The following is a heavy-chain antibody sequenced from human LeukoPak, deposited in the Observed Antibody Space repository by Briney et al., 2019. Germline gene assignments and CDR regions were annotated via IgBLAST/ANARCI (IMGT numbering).Heavy chain of an antibody. CDR1: GYSFTGHY. CDR2: INPNSGGT. Sequence: ASVKVSCKASGYSFTGHYMHWVRQAPGQGLEWMGWINPNSGGTDYAQSFQGRVTMTRDTSINTAYMELSRLTSDDTAVYYCARVAAEYSGSYYGYWGQGTLVTVSS. CDR3: ARVAAEYSGSYYGY. V-gene: IGHV1-2*02. D-gene: IGHD1-26*01. J-gene: IGHJ4*02.